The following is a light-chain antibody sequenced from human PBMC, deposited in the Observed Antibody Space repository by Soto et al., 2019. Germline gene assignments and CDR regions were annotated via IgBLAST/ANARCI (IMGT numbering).Light chain of an antibody. V-gene: IGKV1-5*01. CDR2: DAS. CDR3: QQYSTYPWT. CDR1: QSISSW. J-gene: IGKJ1*01. Sequence: IQLTQSPSSLSASLGDRVTITRRASQSISSWLACYQQKPGKAPKVLIFDASRLESGVPSRFSGSGSATEFTLTISSLQPDDFATYYCQQYSTYPWTFGQGTKVDI.